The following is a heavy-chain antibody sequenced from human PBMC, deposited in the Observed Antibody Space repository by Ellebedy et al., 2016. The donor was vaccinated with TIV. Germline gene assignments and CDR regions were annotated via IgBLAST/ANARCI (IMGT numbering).Heavy chain of an antibody. D-gene: IGHD2-8*02. CDR2: INSDGSSS. J-gene: IGHJ4*02. V-gene: IGHV3-74*01. CDR3: ARYLVLVPRAMVFDH. Sequence: GGSLRLSXAASGFTFSSFWMQWVRQVPGKGLMWVSHINSDGSSSTYADSVKGRFTISRDISKNTLFLQMDSLRADDSAVYYCARYLVLVPRAMVFDHWGQGSLVTVSS. CDR1: GFTFSSFW.